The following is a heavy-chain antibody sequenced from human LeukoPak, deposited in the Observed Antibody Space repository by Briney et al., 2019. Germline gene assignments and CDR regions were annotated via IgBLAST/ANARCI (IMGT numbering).Heavy chain of an antibody. CDR2: VDPEDGET. CDR1: GYTFTDYY. Sequence: ASVKVSCKVSGYTFTDYYMHWVQQAPGKGLEWMGLVDPEDGETIYAEKFLGRVTITADTSTDTAYMELSSLRSEDTAVYYCATEEIRQWLVRNDYWGQGTLVTVPS. J-gene: IGHJ4*02. CDR3: ATEEIRQWLVRNDY. D-gene: IGHD6-19*01. V-gene: IGHV1-69-2*01.